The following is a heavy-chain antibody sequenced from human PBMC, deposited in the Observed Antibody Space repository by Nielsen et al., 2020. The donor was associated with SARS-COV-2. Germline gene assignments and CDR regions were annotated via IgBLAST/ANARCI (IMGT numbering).Heavy chain of an antibody. D-gene: IGHD6-13*01. CDR1: GYTFANYG. CDR2: ISVYSGNT. V-gene: IGHV1-18*01. J-gene: IGHJ5*02. CDR3: ARDQQVLVGRWFDL. Sequence: ASVKVSCKASGYTFANYGISWVRQAPGQGPEWMGWISVYSGNTNYAQKFQGRVTMTTDTSTSTASMELRSLTSDDTAVYYCARDQQVLVGRWFDLWGQGTLVTVSS.